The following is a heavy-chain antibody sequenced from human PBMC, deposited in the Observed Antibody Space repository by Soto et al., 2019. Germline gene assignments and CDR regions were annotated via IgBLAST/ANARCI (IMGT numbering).Heavy chain of an antibody. J-gene: IGHJ6*02. CDR2: IKSKTDGGTT. CDR3: TTGSRGWYHYYYYGMVV. D-gene: IGHD6-19*01. V-gene: IGHV3-15*07. CDR1: GFTFSNAW. Sequence: GGSLRLSCAASGFTFSNAWMNWVRQAPGKGLEWVGRIKSKTDGGTTDYAAPVKGRFTISRDDSKNTLYLQMNSLKTEDTAVYYCTTGSRGWYHYYYYGMVVWGPGTTVTVSS.